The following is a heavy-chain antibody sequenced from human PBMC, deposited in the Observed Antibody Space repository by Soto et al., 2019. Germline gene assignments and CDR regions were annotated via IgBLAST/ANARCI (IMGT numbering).Heavy chain of an antibody. CDR1: GYILTDYD. J-gene: IGHJ4*02. Sequence: GASVKVSCKASGYILTDYDIYWVRQAPGQRLEWMGWINAGNGNTKYSQKFQGRVTITRDTSASTAYMELSSLRSEDTAVYYCASWYDSSGYPYSLWGQGTLVTVSS. CDR3: ASWYDSSGYPYSL. V-gene: IGHV1-3*01. CDR2: INAGNGNT. D-gene: IGHD3-22*01.